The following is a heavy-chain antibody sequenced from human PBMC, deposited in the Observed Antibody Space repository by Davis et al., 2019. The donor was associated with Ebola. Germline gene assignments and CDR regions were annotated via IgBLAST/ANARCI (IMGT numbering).Heavy chain of an antibody. Sequence: PGGSLRLSCVASGFTFSSYAMSWVRQAPGKGLEWVSYISSSGSTIYYADSAKGRFTISRDNAKNSLYLQMNSLRAEDTAVYYCARVPRPDDFWSGWVFGMDVWGQGTTVTVSS. CDR1: GFTFSSYA. CDR3: ARVPRPDDFWSGWVFGMDV. V-gene: IGHV3-48*04. J-gene: IGHJ6*02. CDR2: ISSSGSTI. D-gene: IGHD3-3*01.